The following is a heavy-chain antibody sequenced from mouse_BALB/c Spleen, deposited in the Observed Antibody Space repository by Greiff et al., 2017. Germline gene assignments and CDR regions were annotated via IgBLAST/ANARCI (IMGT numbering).Heavy chain of an antibody. D-gene: IGHD2-4*01. CDR1: GYSITSAYV. V-gene: IGHV3-2*02. J-gene: IGHJ2*01. Sequence: VQLQQSGPGLVKPSQSLSLTCTVTGYSITSAYVWYWIRQSPGNQLGWMGYISYSGSTSYNPSLKSRISITRDTSKNQFFLQLNSVTTEDTAPYDGSRSLDDDYGLDYWGQGTTRTVSA. CDR3: SRSLDDDYGLDY. CDR2: ISYSGST.